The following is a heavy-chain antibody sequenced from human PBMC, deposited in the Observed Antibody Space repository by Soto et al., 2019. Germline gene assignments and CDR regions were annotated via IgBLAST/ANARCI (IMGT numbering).Heavy chain of an antibody. Sequence: EVQLVESGGGLVQPGGSLRLSCAASGFMFSNYWMTWVRQAPGKGLEWVTNIKEDGSEKYYVDSVKGRFTISRDNAKSSVYLEMNSLRAEDTAIYYCARYYYGSGNSDAFDIWGQGTMVTVSS. J-gene: IGHJ3*02. V-gene: IGHV3-7*03. CDR1: GFMFSNYW. CDR3: ARYYYGSGNSDAFDI. CDR2: IKEDGSEK. D-gene: IGHD3-10*01.